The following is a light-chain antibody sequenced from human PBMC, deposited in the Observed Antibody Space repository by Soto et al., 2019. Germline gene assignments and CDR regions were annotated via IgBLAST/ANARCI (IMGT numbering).Light chain of an antibody. J-gene: IGKJ1*01. V-gene: IGKV3-15*01. Sequence: EVVMTQSPATLSMSPGERATLSCRASQSVSSSLAWYQLKPGQAPRLLIYGASTRATGIPDRFSGSGSETEFTLTISSLQAEDFAIYYCQQYNNWWTFGQGTKVEIK. CDR3: QQYNNWWT. CDR1: QSVSSS. CDR2: GAS.